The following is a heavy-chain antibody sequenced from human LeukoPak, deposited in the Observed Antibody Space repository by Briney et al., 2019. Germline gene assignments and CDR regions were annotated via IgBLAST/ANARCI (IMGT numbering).Heavy chain of an antibody. J-gene: IGHJ4*02. D-gene: IGHD6-19*01. Sequence: GGSLRLSCAASGFTFSSYGMHGVRQAPGKGLEWVAVIWYGGTYEYYADSVKGRFTISRDNSKNTLYLQMNSLRAEDTAVYYCARDPTARIAVPDYWGQGTLVTVSS. CDR2: IWYGGTYE. V-gene: IGHV3-33*01. CDR3: ARDPTARIAVPDY. CDR1: GFTFSSYG.